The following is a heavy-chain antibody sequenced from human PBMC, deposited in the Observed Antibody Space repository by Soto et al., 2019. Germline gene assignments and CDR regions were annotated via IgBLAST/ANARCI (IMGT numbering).Heavy chain of an antibody. CDR3: ARRIMAWYSGSYYVGVTYFDY. V-gene: IGHV4-34*01. D-gene: IGHD1-26*01. Sequence: SETLSLTCAVYGGSFSGYYWSWIRQPPGKGLEWIGEINHSGSTNYNPSLKSRVTISVDTSKNQFSLKLSSVTAADTAVYYCARRIMAWYSGSYYVGVTYFDYWAQGTLVTVSS. CDR2: INHSGST. J-gene: IGHJ4*02. CDR1: GGSFSGYY.